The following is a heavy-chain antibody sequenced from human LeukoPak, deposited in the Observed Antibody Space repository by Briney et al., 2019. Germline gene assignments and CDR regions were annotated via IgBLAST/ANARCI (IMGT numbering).Heavy chain of an antibody. D-gene: IGHD1-26*01. Sequence: GRSLRLSCAASGFPFEDFAMHWVRQAPGKGLEWVTGITWNSDIIGSADSVKGRFTISRDNAKNSLFLQMNSLRAEDTALYYCAKDMGADILKGDYHSGMDVWGQGTTVTVTS. J-gene: IGHJ6*02. CDR2: ITWNSDII. CDR3: AKDMGADILKGDYHSGMDV. CDR1: GFPFEDFA. V-gene: IGHV3-9*01.